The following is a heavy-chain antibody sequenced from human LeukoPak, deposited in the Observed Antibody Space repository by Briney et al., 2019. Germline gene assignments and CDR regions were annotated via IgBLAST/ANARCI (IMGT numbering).Heavy chain of an antibody. V-gene: IGHV3-23*01. CDR2: ISGSGGST. CDR1: GFTFSSYA. Sequence: PGGSLRLSCAASGFTFSSYAMSWVRQAPGKGLEWVSAISGSGGSTYYADSVKGRFTISRDNSKNTLYLQMNSLRAEDTAVYYCARDVTPGYYDSISAFDIWGQGTMVTVSS. CDR3: ARDVTPGYYDSISAFDI. D-gene: IGHD3-22*01. J-gene: IGHJ3*02.